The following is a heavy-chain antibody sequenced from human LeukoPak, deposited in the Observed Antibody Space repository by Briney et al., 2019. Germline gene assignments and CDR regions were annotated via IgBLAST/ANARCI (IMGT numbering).Heavy chain of an antibody. CDR1: GGSISSYY. Sequence: PSETLSLTCTVSGGSISSYYWSWIRQPPGKGLEWIGYIYYSGSTNYNPSLKSRVTISVDTSKNQFSLKLSSVTAADTAVYYCAGGGTWIQLWHLDYWGQGTLVTVSS. J-gene: IGHJ4*02. CDR3: AGGGTWIQLWHLDY. D-gene: IGHD5-18*01. V-gene: IGHV4-59*01. CDR2: IYYSGST.